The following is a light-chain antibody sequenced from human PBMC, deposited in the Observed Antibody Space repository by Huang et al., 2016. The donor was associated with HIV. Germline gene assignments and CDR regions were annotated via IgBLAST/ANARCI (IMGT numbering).Light chain of an antibody. J-gene: IGKJ4*01. V-gene: IGKV3-15*01. CDR2: GAS. CDR3: QQYNNWPPLT. CDR1: QNVNTD. Sequence: EVVIMQSPAILSVSPGERATLSCRASQNVNTDLAWYKHNPGQAPRLLIYGASTRATGIPARFSGNGSETEFTITISSLQSEDFATYYCQQYNNWPPLTFGGGTKVEIK.